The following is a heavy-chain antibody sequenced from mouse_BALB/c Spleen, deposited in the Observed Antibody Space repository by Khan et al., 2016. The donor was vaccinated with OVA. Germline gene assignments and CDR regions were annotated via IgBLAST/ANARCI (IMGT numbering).Heavy chain of an antibody. CDR1: GYTFTDYS. J-gene: IGHJ1*01. Sequence: QIQLVQSGPELKKPGETVKISCKASGYTFTDYSLHWVKQAPGKGLKWMGWINTETGEPTYADDFKGRLAFSLETSASTAYLQINNLRNEDTAIYFCAKGYWYFDVWGAGTTVTVSS. CDR2: INTETGEP. V-gene: IGHV9-2-1*01. CDR3: AKGYWYFDV.